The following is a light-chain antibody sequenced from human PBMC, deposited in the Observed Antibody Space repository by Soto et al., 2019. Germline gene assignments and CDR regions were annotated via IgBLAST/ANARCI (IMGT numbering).Light chain of an antibody. CDR2: KAS. Sequence: DIQMTQSPSTLSGSVGDRVTITCRASQTISSWLAWYQQKPGKAPKLLIYKASTLKSGVPSRFSGSGSGTEFTLTISSLQPDDFATYYCQQSYSAPRTFGQGTKVEIK. CDR3: QQSYSAPRT. V-gene: IGKV1-5*03. CDR1: QTISSW. J-gene: IGKJ2*01.